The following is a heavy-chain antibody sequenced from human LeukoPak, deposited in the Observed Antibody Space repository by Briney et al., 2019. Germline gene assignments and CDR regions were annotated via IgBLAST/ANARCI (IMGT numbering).Heavy chain of an antibody. Sequence: ASVKVSCKASGGTFSSYAISWVRQAPGQGLEWMGRIIPILGIANYAQEFQGRVTITADKSTSTAYMELSSLRSEDTAVYYCARGATVAKGLDYWGQGTLVTVSS. J-gene: IGHJ4*02. V-gene: IGHV1-69*04. CDR1: GGTFSSYA. CDR3: ARGATVAKGLDY. CDR2: IIPILGIA. D-gene: IGHD4-23*01.